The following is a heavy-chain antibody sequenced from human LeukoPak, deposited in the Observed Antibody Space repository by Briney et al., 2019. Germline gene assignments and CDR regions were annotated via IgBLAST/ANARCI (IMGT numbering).Heavy chain of an antibody. CDR3: APYPLYSGHVAFDP. CDR1: GGSISSGDYY. D-gene: IGHD5-12*01. V-gene: IGHV4-30-4*01. J-gene: IGHJ5*02. CDR2: IYYSGST. Sequence: PSQTLSLTCTVSGGSISSGDYYWSWIRQPPGKGLEWIGYIYYSGSTYYNPSLKSRVTISVDTSKNQFSLKLSSVTAADTAVYYCAPYPLYSGHVAFDPWGQGTLVTVSS.